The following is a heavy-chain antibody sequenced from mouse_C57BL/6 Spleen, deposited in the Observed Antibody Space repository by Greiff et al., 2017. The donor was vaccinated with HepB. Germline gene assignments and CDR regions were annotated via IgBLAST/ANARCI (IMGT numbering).Heavy chain of an antibody. CDR3: ARRRGYDGYYEGAMDY. CDR2: IYWDDDK. CDR1: GFSLSTSGMG. J-gene: IGHJ4*01. V-gene: IGHV8-12*01. Sequence: QVTLKVSGPGILQSSQTLSLTCSFSGFSLSTSGMGVSWIRQPSGKGLEWLAHIYWDDDKRYNPSLKSRLTISKDTSRNQVFLKITRVDTADTATYYCARRRGYDGYYEGAMDYWGQGTSVTVSS. D-gene: IGHD2-3*01.